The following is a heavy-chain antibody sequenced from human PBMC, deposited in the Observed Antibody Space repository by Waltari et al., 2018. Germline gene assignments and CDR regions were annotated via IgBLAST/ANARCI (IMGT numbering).Heavy chain of an antibody. D-gene: IGHD3-10*01. CDR2: IYFSGST. CDR1: AASISSYY. CDR3: ARGDTSNWFASYFDF. J-gene: IGHJ4*02. Sequence: QVRLQESGPGLVKPSETLSLTCPVSAASISSYYWSWIRHPPGKGLEWIAYIYFSGSTSYNPSLKSRVAISGDTSKKQFSLRLSSVTAADTAVYYCARGDTSNWFASYFDFWGQGILVSVSS. V-gene: IGHV4-59*01.